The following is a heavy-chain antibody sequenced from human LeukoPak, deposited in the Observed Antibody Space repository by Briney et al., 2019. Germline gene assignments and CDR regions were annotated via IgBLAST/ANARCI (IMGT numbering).Heavy chain of an antibody. CDR1: GFSDYY. V-gene: IGHV3-11*04. D-gene: IGHD1-26*01. CDR2: ISSSGTSI. Sequence: GGSLRLSCAGSGFSDYYMSWIRQAPGKGLEWVSYISSSGTSIYYADSVKGRFTISRDNAKNSLYLQMNSLRAEDTAVYYRAREHRYSGSYFDYWGQGTLVTVSS. J-gene: IGHJ4*02. CDR3: AREHRYSGSYFDY.